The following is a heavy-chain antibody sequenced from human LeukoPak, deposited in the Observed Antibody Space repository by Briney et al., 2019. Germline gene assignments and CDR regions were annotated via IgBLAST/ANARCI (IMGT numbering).Heavy chain of an antibody. V-gene: IGHV3-13*01. CDR3: ARVSWTSGSLTFDY. J-gene: IGHJ4*02. Sequence: GGSLRLSCAASGFTFSSYDMHWVRQATGKGLEWVPAIGTAGDTYYPGSVKGRFTISRENAKNSLYLQMNSLRAGDTAVYYCARVSWTSGSLTFDYWGQGTLVTVSS. CDR2: IGTAGDT. D-gene: IGHD1-26*01. CDR1: GFTFSSYD.